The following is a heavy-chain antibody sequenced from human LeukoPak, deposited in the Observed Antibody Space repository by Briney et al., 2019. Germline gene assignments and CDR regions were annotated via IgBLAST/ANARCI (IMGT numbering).Heavy chain of an antibody. V-gene: IGHV3-23*01. J-gene: IGHJ5*02. D-gene: IGHD6-13*01. CDR3: AKGSSSWYDGWFDP. CDR2: ISGNSGNT. Sequence: GGSLRLSCAASGFTFSSYAMSWVRQAPGMGLEWVSAISGNSGNTHYADSVKGRFTISRDNSKNTLYLQMNSLRAEDTAVYYCAKGSSSWYDGWFDPWGQGTLVTVSS. CDR1: GFTFSSYA.